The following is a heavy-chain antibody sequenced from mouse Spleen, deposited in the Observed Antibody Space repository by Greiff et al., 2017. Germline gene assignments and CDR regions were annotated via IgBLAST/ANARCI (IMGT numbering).Heavy chain of an antibody. Sequence: QVQLQQPGAELVRPGTSVKLSCKASGYTFTSYWMHWVKQRPGQGLEWIGVIDPSDSYTNYNQKFKGKATLTVDTSSSTAYMQLSSLTSEDSAVYYCAREGYDYFFAYWGQGTLVTVSA. CDR1: GYTFTSYW. D-gene: IGHD2-4*01. CDR3: AREGYDYFFAY. CDR2: IDPSDSYT. J-gene: IGHJ3*01. V-gene: IGHV1-59*01.